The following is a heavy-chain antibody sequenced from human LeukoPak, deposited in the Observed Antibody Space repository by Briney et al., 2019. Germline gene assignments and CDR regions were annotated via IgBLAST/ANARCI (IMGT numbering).Heavy chain of an antibody. Sequence: SETLSLTCAAYGGSFSGYYWRWIRQPPGKGLEWIGEINHSGSTNYNPSLKSRVTISVDTSKNQFSLKLSSVTAADTAVYYCARGQFTFWYFDLWGRGTLVTVSS. CDR2: INHSGST. J-gene: IGHJ2*01. V-gene: IGHV4-34*01. CDR1: GGSFSGYY. CDR3: ARGQFTFWYFDL. D-gene: IGHD3-16*01.